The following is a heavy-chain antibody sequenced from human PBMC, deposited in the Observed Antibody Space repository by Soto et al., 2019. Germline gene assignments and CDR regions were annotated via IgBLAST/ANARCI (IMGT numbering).Heavy chain of an antibody. V-gene: IGHV4-31*03. D-gene: IGHD3-10*01. Sequence: SETLSLTCTVSGGSISSGGYYWSWIRQHPGKGLEWIGYIYYSGSTYYNPSLKSRVTISVDTSKNQFSLKLSSVTAADTAVYYCARGAIWFGELHRLNWFDTWGQGTLVTVSS. J-gene: IGHJ5*02. CDR2: IYYSGST. CDR3: ARGAIWFGELHRLNWFDT. CDR1: GGSISSGGYY.